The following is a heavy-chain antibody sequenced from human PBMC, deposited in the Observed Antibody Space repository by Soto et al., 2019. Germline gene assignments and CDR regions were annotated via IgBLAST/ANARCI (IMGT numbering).Heavy chain of an antibody. J-gene: IGHJ6*02. D-gene: IGHD3-3*01. V-gene: IGHV3-74*01. CDR3: ARGEPEWIAGGMDV. CDR2: INSDGSST. CDR1: GFTFSSYW. Sequence: GGSLRVSCAASGFTFSSYWMHWVRQAPGKGLVWVSRINSDGSSTSYADSVKGRFTISRDNAKNTLYPQMNSLRAEDTAVYYCARGEPEWIAGGMDVWGQGTTVTVSS.